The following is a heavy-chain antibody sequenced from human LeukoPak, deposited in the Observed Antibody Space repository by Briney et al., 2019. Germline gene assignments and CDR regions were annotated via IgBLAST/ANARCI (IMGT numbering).Heavy chain of an antibody. CDR2: IYLSGST. CDR1: GYSISSGYY. V-gene: IGHV4-38-2*02. D-gene: IGHD3-10*01. J-gene: IGHJ6*03. CDR3: ASARGYYYYMDV. Sequence: PSETLSLTCTVSGYSISSGYYWGWIRQPPGKGLEWIGSIYLSGSTYYNPSLKSRVTISVDTSKNQFSLRLSSVTAADTAVYYCASARGYYYYMDVWGKGTTVTVSS.